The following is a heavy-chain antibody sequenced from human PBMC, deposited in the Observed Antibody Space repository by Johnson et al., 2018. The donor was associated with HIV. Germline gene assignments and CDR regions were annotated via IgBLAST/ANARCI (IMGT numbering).Heavy chain of an antibody. CDR1: GFTFSDYY. D-gene: IGHD2-2*01. CDR3: ARGYCSSTSCYAFFLPFDI. V-gene: IGHV3-7*03. J-gene: IGHJ3*02. CDR2: IKQDGSEK. Sequence: MQFVESGGGLVKPGGSLRLSCAASGFTFSDYYMRWIRQAPGKGLEWVANIKQDGSEKYYVDSVKGRFTISRDNAKNSLYLQMNSLRAEDTALYYCARGYCSSTSCYAFFLPFDIWGQGTMVTVSS.